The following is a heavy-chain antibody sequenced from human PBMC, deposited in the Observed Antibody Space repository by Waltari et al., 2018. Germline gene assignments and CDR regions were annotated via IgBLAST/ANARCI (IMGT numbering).Heavy chain of an antibody. CDR3: ARDXXEGWFGDQSPLGX. Sequence: QVXLQXXGPGRVXPSETLSLTCTXSGASXXXXYWNWIRXPAGKGLEWIGRIYSSGVPNYNPSLESRVTMSXDTSKXQLSLEVXXVTAADTXXYYCARDXXEGWFGDQSPLGXWXXGXVVTVS. V-gene: IGHV4-4*07. CDR1: GASXXXXY. D-gene: IGHD3-10*01. CDR2: IYSSGVP. J-gene: IGHJ4*02.